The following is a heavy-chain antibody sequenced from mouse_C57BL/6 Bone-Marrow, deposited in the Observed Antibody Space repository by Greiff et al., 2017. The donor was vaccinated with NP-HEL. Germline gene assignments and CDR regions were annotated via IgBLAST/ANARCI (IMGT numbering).Heavy chain of an antibody. V-gene: IGHV1-61*01. CDR2: IYPSDSET. J-gene: IGHJ4*01. D-gene: IGHD3-1*01. CDR3: ARSGAMDY. Sequence: QVQLQQPGAELVRPGSSVKLSCKASGYTFTSYWMDWVKQRPGQGLEWIGNIYPSDSETHYNQKFKGKSTLTVDKSSSTAYMQLSSLTSEDSAVYYCARSGAMDYWGQGTSVTVSS. CDR1: GYTFTSYW.